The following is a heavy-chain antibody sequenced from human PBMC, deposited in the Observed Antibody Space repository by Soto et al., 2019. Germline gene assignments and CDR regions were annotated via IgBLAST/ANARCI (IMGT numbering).Heavy chain of an antibody. V-gene: IGHV1-8*02. CDR1: GGTFSSYA. CDR3: ARALFMVRGVITPPPLPY. D-gene: IGHD3-10*01. Sequence: ASVKVSCKASGGTFSSYAISWVRQATGQGLEWMGWMNPNSGNTGYAQKFQGRVTMTRNTSISTAYMELSSLRSEDTAVYYCARALFMVRGVITPPPLPYWGQGTLVTVSS. J-gene: IGHJ4*02. CDR2: MNPNSGNT.